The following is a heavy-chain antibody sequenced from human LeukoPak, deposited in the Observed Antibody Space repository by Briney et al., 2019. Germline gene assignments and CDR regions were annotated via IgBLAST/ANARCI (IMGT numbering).Heavy chain of an antibody. Sequence: SGGSLRLSCEGTGFTFGDYFMTWIRQAPGKGLEWLAYISGSSQTTYYADSVRGRFTVSRDNTRQSLYLQMNSLRVEDTAVYYCARETDSTLFDYWGQGTLVTVSS. J-gene: IGHJ4*02. V-gene: IGHV3-11*04. CDR1: GFTFGDYF. CDR2: ISGSSQTT. CDR3: ARETDSTLFDY. D-gene: IGHD2/OR15-2a*01.